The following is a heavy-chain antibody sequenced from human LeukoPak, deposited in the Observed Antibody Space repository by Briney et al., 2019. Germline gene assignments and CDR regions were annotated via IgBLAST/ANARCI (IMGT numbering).Heavy chain of an antibody. CDR2: IYSGGST. Sequence: PGGSLRLSCAASGLTVSSNYMSWVRQAPGKGLEWVSVIYSGGSTYYADSVKGRFTISRHNSKNTLYLQMNSLGAEDTAVYYCARARGSSGWYTVDYFDYWGQGTLVTVSS. CDR1: GLTVSSNY. J-gene: IGHJ4*02. D-gene: IGHD6-19*01. V-gene: IGHV3-53*04. CDR3: ARARGSSGWYTVDYFDY.